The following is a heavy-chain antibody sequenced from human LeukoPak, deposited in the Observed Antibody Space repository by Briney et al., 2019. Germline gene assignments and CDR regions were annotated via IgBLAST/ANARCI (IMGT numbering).Heavy chain of an antibody. CDR2: MNPNSGNT. J-gene: IGHJ5*02. CDR3: AREYSSGWYAVFDP. CDR1: GYTFTSYD. V-gene: IGHV1-8*01. Sequence: ASVKVSRKASGYTFTSYDINWVRQATGQGLEWMGWMNPNSGNTGYAQKFQGRVTMTRNTSISTAYMELSSLRSEDTAVYYCAREYSSGWYAVFDPWGQGTLVTVSS. D-gene: IGHD6-19*01.